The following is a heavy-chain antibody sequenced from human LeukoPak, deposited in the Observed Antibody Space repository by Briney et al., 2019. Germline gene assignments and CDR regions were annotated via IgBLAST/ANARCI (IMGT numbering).Heavy chain of an antibody. CDR1: GYTLTELS. J-gene: IGHJ5*02. V-gene: IGHV1-24*01. Sequence: ASVKVSCKVSGYTLTELSIHWVRQAPGKGLEWMGGFDREDGETIYAQKFQGRVIMTEDTSTDTAYMELRSLRSEDTALYYCTTRLMIVRRVNYWFDPWGQGTLVSVSS. CDR2: FDREDGET. D-gene: IGHD3-10*02. CDR3: TTRLMIVRRVNYWFDP.